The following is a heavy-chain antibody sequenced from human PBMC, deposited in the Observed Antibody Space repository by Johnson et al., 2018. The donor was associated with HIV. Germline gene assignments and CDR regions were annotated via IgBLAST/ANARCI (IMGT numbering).Heavy chain of an antibody. J-gene: IGHJ3*02. CDR1: GFTFSSYG. V-gene: IGHV3-30*03. CDR2: ISYDGSNK. Sequence: QVQLVESGGGVVQPGRSLRLSCVASGFTFSSYGMNWVRQAPGKGLEWVAVISYDGSNKYYADSVKGRFTISRDNSKNTLYLQMNSLRAEDTAVYYCAPAGPDAFDIWGQGTMVTVSS. D-gene: IGHD6-13*01. CDR3: APAGPDAFDI.